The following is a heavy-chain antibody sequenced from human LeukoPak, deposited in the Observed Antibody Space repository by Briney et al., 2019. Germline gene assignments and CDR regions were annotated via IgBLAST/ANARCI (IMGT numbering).Heavy chain of an antibody. CDR1: GGTFSSYA. J-gene: IGHJ3*02. CDR2: IIPIFGTA. Sequence: SVKVSCKASGGTFSSYAISWVRQAPGQGLEWMGGIIPIFGTANYAQKFRGRVTITADESTSTAYMELSSLRSEDPAVYCCARKDYGSGSYYNVLPFDIGGQGTMVTVSS. V-gene: IGHV1-69*13. CDR3: ARKDYGSGSYYNVLPFDI. D-gene: IGHD3-10*01.